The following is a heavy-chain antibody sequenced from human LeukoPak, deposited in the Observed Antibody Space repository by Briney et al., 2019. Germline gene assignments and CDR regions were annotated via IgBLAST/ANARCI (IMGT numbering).Heavy chain of an antibody. Sequence: GGPLRLSCAASGFTFSSYAMHWVRQAPGKGLEWVAVISYDGSNKYYADSVKGRFTISRDNSKNTLYLQMNSLRAEDTAVYYCAREGSAAGYYYYGMDVWGQGTTVTVSS. CDR3: AREGSAAGYYYYGMDV. CDR1: GFTFSSYA. D-gene: IGHD6-13*01. V-gene: IGHV3-30*04. CDR2: ISYDGSNK. J-gene: IGHJ6*02.